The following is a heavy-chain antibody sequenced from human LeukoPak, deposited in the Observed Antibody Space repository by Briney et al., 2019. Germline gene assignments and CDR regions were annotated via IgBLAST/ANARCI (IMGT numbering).Heavy chain of an antibody. Sequence: GGSLRLSCAASGFTFSSYAMHWVRQAPGKGLEWVAVIGHDGSIKYYVDYVKGRFTISRDNSKNTLYLQMNRLRAEDTAVYFCARDTSNGDFDYWGQGTLVTVSS. CDR1: GFTFSSYA. CDR3: ARDTSNGDFDY. CDR2: IGHDGSIK. V-gene: IGHV3-33*08. D-gene: IGHD4-17*01. J-gene: IGHJ4*02.